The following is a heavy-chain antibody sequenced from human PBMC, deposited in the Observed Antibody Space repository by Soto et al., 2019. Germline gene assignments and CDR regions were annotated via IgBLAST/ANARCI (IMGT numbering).Heavy chain of an antibody. J-gene: IGHJ4*02. D-gene: IGHD1-26*01. CDR2: IHHSGST. CDR1: GASISSTSSGDW. Sequence: QVQLQESSAGLVKPSGTRSLTCTVSGASISSTSSGDWWSWVRQPPGKGLEWIGEIHHSGSTNYNPSLKSRVTMSVDKSKNQFSLRLSSVTAADPAVYYCAKMVGATLVDYWGQGTLVTVSS. CDR3: AKMVGATLVDY. V-gene: IGHV4-4*02.